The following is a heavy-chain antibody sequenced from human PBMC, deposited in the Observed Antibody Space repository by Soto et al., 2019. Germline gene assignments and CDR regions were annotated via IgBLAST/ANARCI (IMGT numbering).Heavy chain of an antibody. J-gene: IGHJ2*01. D-gene: IGHD6-13*01. Sequence: SETLSLTCTVSGGSISSGGYYWSWIRQHPGKGLEWIGYIYYSGSTYYNPSLKSRVTISVDTSKNQFSLKLSSVTAADTAVYYCARDKYGQQLVWDLWGRGTLVTVSS. CDR2: IYYSGST. CDR1: GGSISSGGYY. CDR3: ARDKYGQQLVWDL. V-gene: IGHV4-31*03.